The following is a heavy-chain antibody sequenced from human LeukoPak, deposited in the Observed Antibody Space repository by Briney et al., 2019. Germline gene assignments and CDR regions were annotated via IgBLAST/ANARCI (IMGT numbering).Heavy chain of an antibody. CDR1: GGSISSGGYY. D-gene: IGHD2-2*01. CDR3: ARDLGCSSTSCYAFDI. V-gene: IGHV4-61*02. Sequence: SQTLSLTCTVSGGSISSGGYYWSWIRQPAGKGLEWIGRIYTSGSTNYNPSLKSRVTMSVDTSKNQFSLKLSSVTAADTAVYYCARDLGCSSTSCYAFDIWGQGTMVTVSS. CDR2: IYTSGST. J-gene: IGHJ3*02.